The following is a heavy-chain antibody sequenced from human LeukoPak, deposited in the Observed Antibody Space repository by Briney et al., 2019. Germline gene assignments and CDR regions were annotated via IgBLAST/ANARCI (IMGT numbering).Heavy chain of an antibody. CDR2: IIPIFGTA. D-gene: IGHD3-22*01. V-gene: IGHV1-69*13. Sequence: SVKVSCKASGGTFSTYAVSWVRQAPGQGLEWMGGIIPIFGTANYAQKFQGRVTVTADASTSTTYMELSSLRSDDTAVYYCATRFDSESSGSYSYFDYWGQGTQVTVSS. CDR1: GGTFSTYA. CDR3: ATRFDSESSGSYSYFDY. J-gene: IGHJ4*02.